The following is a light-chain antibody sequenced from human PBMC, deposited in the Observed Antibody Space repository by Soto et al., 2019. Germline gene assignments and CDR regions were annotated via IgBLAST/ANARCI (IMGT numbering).Light chain of an antibody. J-gene: IGLJ2*01. CDR1: SSNIGAGYD. Sequence: QSVLTQPPSVSGAPGQRVTISCTGSSSNIGAGYDVHWYQQLPGTAPKLLIYGNSNRPSGVPDRLSGSKSGTSASLAITGLQAEDEADYYCQSYDSGLSGNVVFGGGTKLTVL. V-gene: IGLV1-40*01. CDR3: QSYDSGLSGNVV. CDR2: GNS.